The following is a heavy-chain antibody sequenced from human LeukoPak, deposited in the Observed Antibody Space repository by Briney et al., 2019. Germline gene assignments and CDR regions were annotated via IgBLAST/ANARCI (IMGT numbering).Heavy chain of an antibody. CDR3: ARTVQYCSGGSCYSWYLLADNWFDP. V-gene: IGHV4-34*01. Sequence: PSETLSLTCAFYGGSFSGYYWSWIRQPPGKGLEWIGEINHSGSTNYNPSLKSRVTISVDTSKNQFSLKLSSVTAADTAVYYCARTVQYCSGGSCYSWYLLADNWFDPWGQGTLVTVSS. CDR1: GGSFSGYY. CDR2: INHSGST. J-gene: IGHJ5*02. D-gene: IGHD2-15*01.